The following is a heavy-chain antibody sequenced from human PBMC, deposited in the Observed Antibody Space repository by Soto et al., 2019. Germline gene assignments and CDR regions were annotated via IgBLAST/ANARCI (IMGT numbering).Heavy chain of an antibody. CDR1: GFTFTNYG. V-gene: IGHV1-18*01. Sequence: QVQLEQSGAEVKKPGASVTVSCKTSGFTFTNYGINWVRQAPGQGLEWLGWISAYNGNTNYAQSLQGRVTLTTDTSTSTGYMELRSLTSDDTAVYYCARGGSASDIDRWGQGTLVTVSS. CDR2: ISAYNGNT. CDR3: ARGGSASDIDR. J-gene: IGHJ5*02.